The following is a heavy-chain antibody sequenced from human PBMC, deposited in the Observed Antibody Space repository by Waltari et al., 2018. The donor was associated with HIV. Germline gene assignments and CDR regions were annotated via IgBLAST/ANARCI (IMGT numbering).Heavy chain of an antibody. CDR2: ISYRGNT. CDR3: ARRLLVGSTEGAGDY. V-gene: IGHV4-39*01. J-gene: IGHJ4*02. D-gene: IGHD1-26*01. CDR1: GGSIRSHNSY. Sequence: QLQLQESGPGLVKPSETLSLTCTVSGGSIRSHNSYWGWIRRPPNKGLEWIGGISYRGNTYYNPPLKSRVTISVDTSKNQFSLKVSSVIAADTAVYYCARRLLVGSTEGAGDYWGQGTLVTVSS.